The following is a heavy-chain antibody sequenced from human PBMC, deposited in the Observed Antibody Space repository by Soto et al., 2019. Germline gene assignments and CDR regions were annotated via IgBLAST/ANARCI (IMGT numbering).Heavy chain of an antibody. V-gene: IGHV3-74*01. J-gene: IGHJ4*02. CDR1: GFTFDSHW. CDR3: VRESGVAADC. CDR2: IKTDGYAA. Sequence: ESGGVLVQPGGSLRLSCVASGFTFDSHWMHWVRQAPGEGLVWVSRIKTDGYAAAYAASVKGRFTISRDNTKNTVYLQMNSLRAEDTAVYFCVRESGVAADCWGQGTLVTVSS. D-gene: IGHD6-19*01.